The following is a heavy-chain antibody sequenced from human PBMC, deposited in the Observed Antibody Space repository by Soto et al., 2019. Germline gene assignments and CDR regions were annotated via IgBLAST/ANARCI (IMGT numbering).Heavy chain of an antibody. CDR3: AKDARYCGGDCHMFDY. V-gene: IGHV3-30*18. J-gene: IGHJ4*02. Sequence: PGGSLRLSCVASGFMFRTYFMHWVRQAPGKGLEWVATMSSDGSSESYAESVKGRFTISRDNSRNTLNLQMNSLRGDDTAIYYCAKDARYCGGDCHMFDYWGQGTLVTVSS. CDR1: GFMFRTYF. CDR2: MSSDGSSE. D-gene: IGHD2-21*02.